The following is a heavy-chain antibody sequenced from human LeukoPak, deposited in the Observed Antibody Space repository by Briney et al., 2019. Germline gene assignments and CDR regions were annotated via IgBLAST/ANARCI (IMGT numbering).Heavy chain of an antibody. Sequence: SQTLSLTCAISGDSVSSNSAAWNWIRQSPSRGLEWLGRTYYRSKWYNDYAVSVKSRITINPDTSKNQFSLQLNSVTPEDTAVYYCARDLLWFGELLHAFDYWGQGTLVTVSS. V-gene: IGHV6-1*01. J-gene: IGHJ4*02. CDR1: GDSVSSNSAA. CDR3: ARDLLWFGELLHAFDY. D-gene: IGHD3-10*01. CDR2: TYYRSKWYN.